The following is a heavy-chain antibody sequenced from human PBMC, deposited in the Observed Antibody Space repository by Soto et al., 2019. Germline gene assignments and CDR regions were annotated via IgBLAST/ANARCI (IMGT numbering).Heavy chain of an antibody. CDR1: GGSISSSSYY. J-gene: IGHJ6*02. CDR3: PRHPRSRLLQSYYYGMDV. V-gene: IGHV4-39*01. D-gene: IGHD3-10*01. CDR2: IYYSGST. Sequence: SETLTLTLTVSGGSISSSSYYWGWIRQPPGKGLEWIGSIYYSGSTYYNPSLKSRVTKSVDTSKNQFSLKLSSVTAADSAVNYCPRHPRSRLLQSYYYGMDVWGQGTTVTVSS.